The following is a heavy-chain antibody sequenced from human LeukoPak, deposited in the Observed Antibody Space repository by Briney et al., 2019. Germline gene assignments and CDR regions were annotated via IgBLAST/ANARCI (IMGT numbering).Heavy chain of an antibody. CDR3: ARVQGETLPTNAFDI. V-gene: IGHV3-66*01. Sequence: GGSLRLSCAASGLTVSTNYMSWVRQAPGKGLEWVSVLYSGGSTSYTDSVKGRFTISRDNSKNMLYLQMNSLRAEDTAVYYCARVQGETLPTNAFDIWGQGTMVTVSS. D-gene: IGHD5-12*01. J-gene: IGHJ3*02. CDR2: LYSGGST. CDR1: GLTVSTNY.